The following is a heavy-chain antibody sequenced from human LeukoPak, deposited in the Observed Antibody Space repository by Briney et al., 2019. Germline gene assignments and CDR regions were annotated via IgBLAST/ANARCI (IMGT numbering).Heavy chain of an antibody. CDR3: ARRRDGYNIDY. Sequence: GESLKISCKGSGYSFNNYWIAWVRQMPGKDPEWMGIIYPGDSDTKYSPSFQGQVTFSADKSISTAYLQWSSLKASDTAMYYCARRRDGYNIDYWGQGTLVTVSS. J-gene: IGHJ4*02. CDR1: GYSFNNYW. CDR2: IYPGDSDT. D-gene: IGHD5-24*01. V-gene: IGHV5-51*01.